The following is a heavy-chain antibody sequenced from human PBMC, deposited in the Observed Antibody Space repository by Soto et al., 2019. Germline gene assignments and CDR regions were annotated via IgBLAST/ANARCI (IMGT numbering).Heavy chain of an antibody. CDR1: GYTFTSYD. V-gene: IGHV1-8*01. CDR3: ARNRLQQQLVPNWFDP. D-gene: IGHD6-13*01. J-gene: IGHJ5*02. CDR2: MNPNSGNT. Sequence: ASVKVSCKASGYTFTSYDINWVRQATGQGLEWMGWMNPNSGNTGYAQKFQGRVTMTRNTSISTAYMELSSLRSEDTAVYYCARNRLQQQLVPNWFDPWGQGTLVTVSS.